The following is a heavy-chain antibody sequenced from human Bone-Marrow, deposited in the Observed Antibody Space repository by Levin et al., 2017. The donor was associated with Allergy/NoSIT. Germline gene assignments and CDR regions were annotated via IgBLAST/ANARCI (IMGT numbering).Heavy chain of an antibody. V-gene: IGHV4-39*06. D-gene: IGHD2/OR15-2a*01. CDR2: IYYDGSA. CDR3: AGEPNSPYYYHYGLDV. J-gene: IGHJ6*02. Sequence: SQTLSLPCTVSGGSIRDDSYYWAWVRQPPGKGLEWLGSIYYDGSAYYNPSLKTRLTISVDTSKNQFPLRVNAVTAADTAVYYCAGEPNSPYYYHYGLDVWGPGTTVTVSS. CDR1: GGSIRDDSYY.